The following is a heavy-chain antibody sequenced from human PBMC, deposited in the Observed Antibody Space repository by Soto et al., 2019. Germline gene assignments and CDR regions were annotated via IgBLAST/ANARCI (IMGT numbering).Heavy chain of an antibody. D-gene: IGHD3-10*01. Sequence: QVRLQESGPGLVKPSETLSLTCTVSGGSISSDYWAWIRQPPGKGLEWIGYIYYSGSNNDNPSLKTRVTMSIDTSQNQFSLKLSSVTAADTAVYYCARLVWFGELSFDYWGRGTLVTVSS. CDR3: ARLVWFGELSFDY. V-gene: IGHV4-59*08. J-gene: IGHJ4*02. CDR1: GGSISSDY. CDR2: IYYSGSN.